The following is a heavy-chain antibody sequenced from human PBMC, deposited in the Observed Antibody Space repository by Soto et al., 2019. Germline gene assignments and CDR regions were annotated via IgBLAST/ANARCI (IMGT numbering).Heavy chain of an antibody. J-gene: IGHJ4*02. CDR2: ISAYNGNT. Sequence: QVQLVQSGAEVKKPGASVKVSCKASGYTFTSYGISWVRQAPGQGLEWLGWISAYNGNTNYAQKLQGRVTMTTDTSTSTAYMELRSLRSDDTAVYYCARSDSVWGRGDYFDYWGQGTLVTVSS. V-gene: IGHV1-18*01. D-gene: IGHD3-16*01. CDR3: ARSDSVWGRGDYFDY. CDR1: GYTFTSYG.